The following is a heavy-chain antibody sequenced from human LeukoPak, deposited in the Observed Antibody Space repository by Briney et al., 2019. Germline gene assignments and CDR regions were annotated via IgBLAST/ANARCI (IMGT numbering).Heavy chain of an antibody. D-gene: IGHD3-22*01. V-gene: IGHV3-66*01. Sequence: ETLSLTCAVYGGSFSGYYWSWIRQPPGKGLEWVSVIYSGGSTYYADSVKGRFTISRDNSKNTVYLQMNSLRAEDTAVYYCARDGVRSGYHEGPDYWGQGTLVTVSS. CDR1: GGSFSGYY. J-gene: IGHJ4*02. CDR3: ARDGVRSGYHEGPDY. CDR2: IYSGGST.